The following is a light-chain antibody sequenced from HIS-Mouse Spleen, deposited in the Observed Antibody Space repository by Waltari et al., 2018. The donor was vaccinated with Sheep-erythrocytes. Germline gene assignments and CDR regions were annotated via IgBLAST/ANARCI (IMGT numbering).Light chain of an antibody. Sequence: QSALTQPASVSGSPGQSPTISCTGTSSHVGSYNLVSRYQQHPGKAPKLMIYEGSKRPSGVSNRFSGSKSGNTASLTISGLQAEDEADYYCCSYAGSYNHVFATGTKVTVL. V-gene: IGLV2-14*02. CDR1: SSHVGSYNL. CDR3: CSYAGSYNHV. J-gene: IGLJ1*01. CDR2: EGS.